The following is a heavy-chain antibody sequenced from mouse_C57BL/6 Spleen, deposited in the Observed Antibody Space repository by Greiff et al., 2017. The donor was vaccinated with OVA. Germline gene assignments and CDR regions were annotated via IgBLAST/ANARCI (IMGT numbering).Heavy chain of an antibody. CDR2: INPNNGGT. CDR3: ARDDYDLAY. D-gene: IGHD2-4*01. V-gene: IGHV1-26*01. CDR1: GYTFTDYY. J-gene: IGHJ3*01. Sequence: EVQLQQSGPELVKPGASVKISCKASGYTFTDYYMNWVKQSHGKSLEWIGDINPNNGGTSYNQKFKGKATLTVDKSSSTAYMELRSLTSEDSAVYYCARDDYDLAYWGQGTLVTVSA.